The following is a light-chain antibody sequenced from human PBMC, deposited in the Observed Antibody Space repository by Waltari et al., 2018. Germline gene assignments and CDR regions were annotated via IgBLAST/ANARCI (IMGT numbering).Light chain of an antibody. CDR3: QVWDPSSDHVV. CDR2: YDN. J-gene: IGLJ3*02. V-gene: IGLV3-21*02. Sequence: SYVLSQPPSVSVDPGQTATITCGGYSLGTTRVHWYRQKAGQTPLMVMSYDNDRPSGIPDRFSGSKSGNTATLTISRVGAGDEADYFCQVWDPSSDHVVFGGGTTLTVL. CDR1: SLGTTR.